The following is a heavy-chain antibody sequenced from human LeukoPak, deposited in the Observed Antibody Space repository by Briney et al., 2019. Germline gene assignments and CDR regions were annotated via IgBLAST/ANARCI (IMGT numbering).Heavy chain of an antibody. V-gene: IGHV4-4*07. CDR1: GGSISSYY. CDR3: AREDITMVRGVIPWFDP. D-gene: IGHD3-10*01. J-gene: IGHJ5*02. Sequence: SETLSLTCTVSGGSISSYYWSWIRQPAGKGLEWIGRIYTSGSTNYNPSLKSRVTMSVDTSKNQFSLKLSPVTAADTAVYYCAREDITMVRGVIPWFDPWGQGTLVTVSS. CDR2: IYTSGST.